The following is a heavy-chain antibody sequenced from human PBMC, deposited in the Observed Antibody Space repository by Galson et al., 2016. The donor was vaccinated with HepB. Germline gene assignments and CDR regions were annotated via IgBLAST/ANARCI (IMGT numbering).Heavy chain of an antibody. J-gene: IGHJ6*02. CDR2: ISYDGSNK. CDR3: AKDRLAYYYYYYCMDV. CDR1: GFTFSTYG. V-gene: IGHV3-30*18. D-gene: IGHD6-19*01. Sequence: SLRLSCAASGFTFSTYGMHWVRQAPGKGLEWVAVISYDGSNKYYADSVKGRFTISRDNSKNTLYLQMNRMRAEDTAVYYCAKDRLAYYYYYYCMDVWGQGTTVTVSS.